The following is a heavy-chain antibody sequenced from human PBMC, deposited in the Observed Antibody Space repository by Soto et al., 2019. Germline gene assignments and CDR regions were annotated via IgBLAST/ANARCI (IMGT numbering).Heavy chain of an antibody. D-gene: IGHD6-19*01. Sequence: SETLSLTCSVSGGSISGSYWSWIRPSPGKGLEWLGYVYYTGSTNYSPSLRSRVSISVDTSKNEFSLRLSSVTAADTAVYFCARSVAVPGAHIDYWGQGTQVTVSS. V-gene: IGHV4-59*01. CDR1: GGSISGSY. CDR2: VYYTGST. J-gene: IGHJ4*02. CDR3: ARSVAVPGAHIDY.